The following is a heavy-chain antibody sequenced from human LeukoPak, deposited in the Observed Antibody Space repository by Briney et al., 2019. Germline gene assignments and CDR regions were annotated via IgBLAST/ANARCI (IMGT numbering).Heavy chain of an antibody. CDR3: ASQAGTGFDY. D-gene: IGHD2-8*02. J-gene: IGHJ4*02. V-gene: IGHV4-38-2*02. CDR1: GYSISSGYY. CDR2: IYHSGST. Sequence: SETLSLTCTVSGYSISSGYYWGWIRQPPGKGLEWIGSIYHSGSTYYNPSLKSRVTISVDTSKNQFSLKLSSVTAADTAVYYCASQAGTGFDYWGQGTLVTVSS.